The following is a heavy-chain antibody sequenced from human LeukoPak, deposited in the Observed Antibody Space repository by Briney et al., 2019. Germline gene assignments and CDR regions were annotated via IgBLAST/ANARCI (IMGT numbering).Heavy chain of an antibody. CDR2: IRGSGET. CDR1: GFTVSSNY. J-gene: IGHJ5*02. V-gene: IGHV3-66*03. Sequence: PGGSLRLSCAASGFTVSSNYMSRVRQAPGKGLEWVSLIRGSGETFYADSAKGRFIISSDDSKNTVYLQMNSLRVEDTAVYFCVRDRAATQDWVEFDPWGQGTLVTVSS. CDR3: VRDRAATQDWVEFDP. D-gene: IGHD2-15*01.